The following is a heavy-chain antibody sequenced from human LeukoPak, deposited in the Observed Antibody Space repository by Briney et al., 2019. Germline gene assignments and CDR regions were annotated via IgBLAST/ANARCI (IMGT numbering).Heavy chain of an antibody. J-gene: IGHJ4*02. D-gene: IGHD4/OR15-4a*01. CDR2: IKYEGTNK. CDR3: AKGVLGGSNFDY. V-gene: IGHV3-30*02. Sequence: GGSLRLSRAASGFTFSNYGMHWARQAPGKGLERLAFIKYEGTNKYYADSVKGRFTISRDNAKNSLYLQLNSLRAEDTAVYYCAKGVLGGSNFDYWGQGTLVTVSS. CDR1: GFTFSNYG.